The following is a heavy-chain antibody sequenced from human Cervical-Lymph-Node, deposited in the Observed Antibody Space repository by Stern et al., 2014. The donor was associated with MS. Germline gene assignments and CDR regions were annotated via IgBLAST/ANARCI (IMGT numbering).Heavy chain of an antibody. CDR2: IYPRGST. Sequence: QVQLQESGPGLVKPSQTLSLTCTVSGGSISSGSYYWSWIRQPAGKGLEWIGRIYPRGSTNYNPSLKSRVPISVATPKNQFPLKLSLVTAADTAVYYCARDCRLRYFDNYGMDVWGQGTTVTVSS. CDR3: ARDCRLRYFDNYGMDV. V-gene: IGHV4-61*02. D-gene: IGHD3-9*01. CDR1: GGSISSGSYY. J-gene: IGHJ6*02.